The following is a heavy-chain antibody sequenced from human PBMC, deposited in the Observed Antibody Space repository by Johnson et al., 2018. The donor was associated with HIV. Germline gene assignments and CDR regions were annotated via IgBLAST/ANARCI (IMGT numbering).Heavy chain of an antibody. D-gene: IGHD1-26*01. CDR3: AKAVAKVGAGMSFDF. CDR2: IRYDGDNR. V-gene: IGHV3-30*02. J-gene: IGHJ3*01. CDR1: GFTFSYYG. Sequence: MQLVESGGGVVQPGGSLRLSCAAFGFTFSYYGMHWVRQAPGKGLEWVAFIRYDGDNRYYGDSVKGRFTISRDNSKDTLYLQMNGLRPEDTAVYYCAKAVAKVGAGMSFDFWGQGTMVTVSS.